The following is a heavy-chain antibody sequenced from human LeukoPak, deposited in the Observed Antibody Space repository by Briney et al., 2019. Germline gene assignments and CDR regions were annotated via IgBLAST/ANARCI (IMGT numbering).Heavy chain of an antibody. V-gene: IGHV4-59*08. CDR1: GGSISSYY. CDR2: IYYNGRTNY. J-gene: IGHJ2*01. CDR3: ASAYCGGDCTPYWYFDL. Sequence: SETLSLTCTVSGGSISSYYWSWIRQPPGKGLEWIGYIYYNGRTNYNYNPSLKSRVAISVDTSKSQFSLKLSSVTAADTAVYYCASAYCGGDCTPYWYFDLWGRGTLVTVSS. D-gene: IGHD2-21*02.